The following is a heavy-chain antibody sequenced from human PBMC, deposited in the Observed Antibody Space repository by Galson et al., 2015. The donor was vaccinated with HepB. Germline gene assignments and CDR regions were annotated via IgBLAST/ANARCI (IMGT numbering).Heavy chain of an antibody. D-gene: IGHD6-13*01. V-gene: IGHV3-23*01. CDR1: RFTFSNYA. J-gene: IGHJ5*02. Sequence: SLRLSCAASRFTFSNYAMSWVRQAPGRGLEWVSSMTGGGSTYHADSVKGRFTISRDNSQNTLSLQLNSLRAEDTAVYYCARGASSTSWRWFDPWGQGTLVTVSS. CDR2: MTGGGST. CDR3: ARGASSTSWRWFDP.